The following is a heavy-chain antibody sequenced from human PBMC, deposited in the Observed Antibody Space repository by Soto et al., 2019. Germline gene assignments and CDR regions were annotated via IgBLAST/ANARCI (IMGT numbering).Heavy chain of an antibody. V-gene: IGHV1-69*02. CDR2: INPILSMS. CDR1: GDTFTFYS. D-gene: IGHD3-10*01. Sequence: QVQLVQSGAEVKRPGSSVKVSCKASGDTFTFYSINWVRQAPGLGLEWMGRINPILSMSNYARRFQGRVTLTADKSTSTAYMGLSRLRSEDTAIYYCASSYGSGYRAFDYWGQGALVTVSS. J-gene: IGHJ4*02. CDR3: ASSYGSGYRAFDY.